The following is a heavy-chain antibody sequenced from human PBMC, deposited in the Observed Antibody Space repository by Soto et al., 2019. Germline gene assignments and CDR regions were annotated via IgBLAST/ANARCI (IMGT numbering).Heavy chain of an antibody. V-gene: IGHV1-2*02. D-gene: IGHD6-6*01. Sequence: GASVKVSCKASGYSFTGYNMHWVRQAPGQGLEWMGWINPNSGGANYAQKFQDRVAMTRDTSITTAYMELSRLTSDDMAVYYCAREGSSSSEYFQHWGQGTLVTVSS. CDR2: INPNSGGA. CDR1: GYSFTGYN. J-gene: IGHJ1*01. CDR3: AREGSSSSEYFQH.